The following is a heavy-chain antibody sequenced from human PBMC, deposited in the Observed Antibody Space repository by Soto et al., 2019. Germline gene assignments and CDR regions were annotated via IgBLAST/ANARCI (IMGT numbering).Heavy chain of an antibody. J-gene: IGHJ4*02. CDR1: GGSISSYY. Sequence: SETLSLTCTVSGGSISSYYWSWIRQPPGKGLEWIGYIYYSGSTNYNPSLKSRVTISVDTSKNQFSLKLSSVTAADTAVYYSARRYEYSFDYWGQGTLVTVSS. D-gene: IGHD5-12*01. CDR3: ARRYEYSFDY. CDR2: IYYSGST. V-gene: IGHV4-59*08.